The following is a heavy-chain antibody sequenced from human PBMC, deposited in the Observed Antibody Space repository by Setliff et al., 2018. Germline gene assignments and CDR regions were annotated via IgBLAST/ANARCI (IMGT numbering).Heavy chain of an antibody. Sequence: QPGGSLRLSCAASGFTFSGSAMHWVRQASGKGLEWVGRIRSRPDNYATAYAASVKGRFTISRDDSKNTAYLQMNSLKTEDTAVYYCTRQASPHPDSSGYYYDLRFYYYMDVWGKGTTVTVSS. D-gene: IGHD3-22*01. CDR2: IRSRPDNYAT. CDR3: TRQASPHPDSSGYYYDLRFYYYMDV. CDR1: GFTFSGSA. V-gene: IGHV3-73*01. J-gene: IGHJ6*03.